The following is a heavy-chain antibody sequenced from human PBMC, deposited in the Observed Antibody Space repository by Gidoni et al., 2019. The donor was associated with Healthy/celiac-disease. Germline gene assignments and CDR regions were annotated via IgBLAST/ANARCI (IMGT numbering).Heavy chain of an antibody. CDR2: ISYDGSNK. CDR1: GFTFRSYG. Sequence: QVQLVESGGGVVEPGRSLRLSCAASGFTFRSYGMHWFRQAPGKGLEWVAVISYDGSNKDYADSVKGRFIISRDNSKNTLFLQMNSLIPEDTAVYYCAKTLYCSSTNCYGFDYWGQGTLLTVSS. J-gene: IGHJ4*02. CDR3: AKTLYCSSTNCYGFDY. V-gene: IGHV3-30*18. D-gene: IGHD2-2*01.